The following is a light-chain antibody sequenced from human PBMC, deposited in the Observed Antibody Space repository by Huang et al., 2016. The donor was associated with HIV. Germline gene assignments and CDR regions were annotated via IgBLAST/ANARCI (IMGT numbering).Light chain of an antibody. CDR3: QQYGSSPRT. CDR2: GAS. J-gene: IGKJ4*01. CDR1: QSVSSSY. V-gene: IGKV3-20*01. Sequence: IVLTQSPGTLSLSQGERATLSCMASQSVSSSYLAWYQQKPGQAPRLLIYGASSRATGIPDRFSGSVSGTDFTLTIRRLQPEDFAVYYCQQYGSSPRTFGGGTQVEIK.